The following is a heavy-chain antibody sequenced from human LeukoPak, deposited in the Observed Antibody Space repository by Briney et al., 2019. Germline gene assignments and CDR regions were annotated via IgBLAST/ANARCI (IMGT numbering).Heavy chain of an antibody. CDR2: ISSSSSTI. V-gene: IGHV3-48*04. CDR3: ARGGMVATGAFDI. J-gene: IGHJ3*02. CDR1: GFTFSSYS. D-gene: IGHD5-12*01. Sequence: GGSLRLSCAAYGFTFSSYSMNWVRQAPGKGLEWVSYISSSSSTIYYADSVKGRFTISRDNAKNSLYLQMNSLRAEDTAVYYCARGGMVATGAFDIWGQGTMVTVSS.